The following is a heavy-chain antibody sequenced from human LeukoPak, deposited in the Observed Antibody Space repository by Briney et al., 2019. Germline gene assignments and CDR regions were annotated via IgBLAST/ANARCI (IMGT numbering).Heavy chain of an antibody. CDR1: GGSISSSSYY. CDR3: ARTARGLVGATQGWFDP. Sequence: SETLSLTCTVSGGSISSSSYYWGWIRQPPGKGLEWIGSIYYSGSTYYNPSLKSRVTISVDTSKNQLSLKLSSVTAADTAVYYCARTARGLVGATQGWFDPWGQGTLVTVSS. CDR2: IYYSGST. J-gene: IGHJ5*02. D-gene: IGHD1-26*01. V-gene: IGHV4-39*01.